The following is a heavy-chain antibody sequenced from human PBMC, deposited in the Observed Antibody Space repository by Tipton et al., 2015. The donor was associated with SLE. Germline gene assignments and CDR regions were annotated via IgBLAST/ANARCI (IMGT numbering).Heavy chain of an antibody. CDR1: GGSFSGYY. V-gene: IGHV4-34*01. D-gene: IGHD3-22*01. CDR2: INHSGIT. CDR3: ARENYDSSGYYPSTTRYGMVV. Sequence: TLSLTCAVYGGSFSGYYWSWIRQPPGKGLEWIGEINHSGITNYNPSLKSRVTISVETSKNQFSLKLSSVTAADTAVYYCARENYDSSGYYPSTTRYGMVVWRQGTTVTVSS. J-gene: IGHJ6*02.